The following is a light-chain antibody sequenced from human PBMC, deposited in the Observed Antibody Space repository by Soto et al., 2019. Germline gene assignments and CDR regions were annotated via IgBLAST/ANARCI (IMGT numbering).Light chain of an antibody. Sequence: DIQMTQSPSTLSASVRDRVTITCRASQSISSWLAWYQQKPGKAPKLLIYAASSLQSGVPSRFSGSGSGTDFTLTISSLQPEDFATYYCQQSYSTPLFTFGPGTKVDIK. CDR2: AAS. CDR3: QQSYSTPLFT. V-gene: IGKV1-39*01. CDR1: QSISSW. J-gene: IGKJ3*01.